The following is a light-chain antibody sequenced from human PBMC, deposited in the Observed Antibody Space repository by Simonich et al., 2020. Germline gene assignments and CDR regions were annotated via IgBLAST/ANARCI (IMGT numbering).Light chain of an antibody. Sequence: EIVLTQSPATLSLSPGERATLSCRTSQSVSSYLAWYQQKPSQAPRLLIYDASNRATGIPARFSGSVSGTDFTLTISSLEPEDFAVYYCQQRSNWPPIFTFGPGTKVDIK. V-gene: IGKV3-11*01. CDR3: QQRSNWPPIFT. CDR2: DAS. J-gene: IGKJ3*01. CDR1: QSVSSY.